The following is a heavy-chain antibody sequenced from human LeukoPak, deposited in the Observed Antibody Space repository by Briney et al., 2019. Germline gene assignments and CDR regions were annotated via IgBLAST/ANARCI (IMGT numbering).Heavy chain of an antibody. Sequence: SETLSLTCAVYGGSFSGYYWSWIRQPPGKGLEWIGEINHSGSTNYNPSLKSRVTISVDTSENQFSLKLSSVTAADTAVYYCARGDIVVVPAAIRTFDYWGQGTLVTVSS. CDR3: ARGDIVVVPAAIRTFDY. J-gene: IGHJ4*02. D-gene: IGHD2-2*01. CDR2: INHSGST. CDR1: GGSFSGYY. V-gene: IGHV4-34*01.